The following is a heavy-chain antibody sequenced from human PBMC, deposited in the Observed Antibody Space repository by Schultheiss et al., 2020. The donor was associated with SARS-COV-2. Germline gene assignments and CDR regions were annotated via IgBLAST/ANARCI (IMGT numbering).Heavy chain of an antibody. J-gene: IGHJ6*02. V-gene: IGHV3-73*01. CDR2: IRSKANSYAT. Sequence: GGSLRLSCAASGFTFSSYSMNWVRQASGKGLEWVGRIRSKANSYATAYAASVKGRFTISRDDSKNTAYLQMNSLKTEDTAVYYCARVGPPLPPYYYYYGMDVWGQGTTVTVSS. CDR1: GFTFSSYS. CDR3: ARVGPPLPPYYYYYGMDV.